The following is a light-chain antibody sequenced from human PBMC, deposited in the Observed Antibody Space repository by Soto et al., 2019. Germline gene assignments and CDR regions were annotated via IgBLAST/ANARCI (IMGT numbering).Light chain of an antibody. CDR3: ETWDTSVVV. Sequence: QSVLTQSASASASLGSSVKLTCTLSSGHSTYIIAWPQQQPGKAPRYLMKLEGSGSYNKGSGIPDRFSGSSSGADRYLTISNLQFEDEADYYCETWDTSVVVFGGGTKLTVL. CDR1: SGHSTYI. V-gene: IGLV4-60*02. CDR2: LEGSGSY. J-gene: IGLJ2*01.